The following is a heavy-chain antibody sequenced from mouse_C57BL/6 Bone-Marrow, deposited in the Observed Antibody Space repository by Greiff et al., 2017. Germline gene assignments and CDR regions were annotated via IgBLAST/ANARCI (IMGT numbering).Heavy chain of an antibody. V-gene: IGHV1-55*01. CDR2: IYPGSGST. J-gene: IGHJ2*01. CDR3: AREVYDGYYGNYFDY. Sequence: QVQLKQPGAELVKPGASVKMSCKASGYTFPSYWITWVKQRPGQGLEWIGDIYPGSGSTNYNEKFKSKATLTVDTSSSTAYMQLSSLTSEDSAVYYCAREVYDGYYGNYFDYWGQGTTLTVSS. CDR1: GYTFPSYW. D-gene: IGHD2-3*01.